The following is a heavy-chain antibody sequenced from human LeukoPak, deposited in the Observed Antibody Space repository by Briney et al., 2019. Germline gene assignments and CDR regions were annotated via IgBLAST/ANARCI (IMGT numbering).Heavy chain of an antibody. J-gene: IGHJ4*02. CDR1: GYTFTSYG. CDR3: ATSSYYDFWSGYDY. Sequence: ASVKVSCKASGYTFTSYGISWVRQAPGQGLEWMGWISAYNGNTNYAQKFQGRVTMTEDTSTDTAYMELSSLRSEDTAVYYCATSSYYDFWSGYDYWGQGTLVTVSS. V-gene: IGHV1-18*01. D-gene: IGHD3-3*01. CDR2: ISAYNGNT.